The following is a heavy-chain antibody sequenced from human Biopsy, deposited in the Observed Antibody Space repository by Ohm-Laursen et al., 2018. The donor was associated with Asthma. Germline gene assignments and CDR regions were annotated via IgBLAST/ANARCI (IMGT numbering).Heavy chain of an antibody. CDR3: ARVQKSPGDRWFDP. CDR2: INPNGGAT. Sequence: ASVKVSCKASAYTFIGYHLHWVRQAPGEGLEWMGRINPNGGATIYAQKFQGRVTMTRDTSISTAYMELSRLTSVDTAVYYCARVQKSPGDRWFDPWGQGTLVTVSS. J-gene: IGHJ5*02. V-gene: IGHV1-2*06. CDR1: AYTFIGYH. D-gene: IGHD7-27*01.